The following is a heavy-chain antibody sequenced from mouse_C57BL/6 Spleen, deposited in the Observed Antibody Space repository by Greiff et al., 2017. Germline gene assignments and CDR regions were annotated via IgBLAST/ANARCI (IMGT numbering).Heavy chain of an antibody. Sequence: QVQLQQSGPGLVQPSQSLSITCTVSGFSLTSYGVHWVRQSPGKGLEWLGVIWRGGSTDYNAAFMSRLSITKDNSKSQVFFKMNSLQADDTAIYYCAKNGLLRTDAMDYWGQGTSVTVSS. J-gene: IGHJ4*01. CDR3: AKNGLLRTDAMDY. V-gene: IGHV2-5*01. CDR2: IWRGGST. CDR1: GFSLTSYG. D-gene: IGHD1-1*01.